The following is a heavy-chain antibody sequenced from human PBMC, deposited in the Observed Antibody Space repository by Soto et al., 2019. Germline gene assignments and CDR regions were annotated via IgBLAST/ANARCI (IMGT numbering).Heavy chain of an antibody. D-gene: IGHD6-13*01. CDR3: AKGRAAGTVLSFDWFDP. Sequence: GXSXKVSFKAAGYTXINYYRHLVRQAPGQGLEWMGIINPSGGSTTYAQKFQGRVTITRYSSTSTVYMELNSLRSEDAAMYYFAKGRAAGTVLSFDWFDPWGQGTLVTVSS. CDR1: GYTXINYY. J-gene: IGHJ5*02. CDR2: INPSGGST. V-gene: IGHV1-46*01.